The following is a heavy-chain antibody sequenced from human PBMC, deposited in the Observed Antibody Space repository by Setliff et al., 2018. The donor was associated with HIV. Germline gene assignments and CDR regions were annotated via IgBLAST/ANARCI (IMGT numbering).Heavy chain of an antibody. Sequence: GGSLRLSCAPSGFRFSDYTMTWVRQAPGKGLECVSGISGSGDTIYYAASLKGRFTITRDNARNSLYLEMSTLRAEDTAVYYCAKPANGGWGQGTMVTVS. CDR3: AKPANGG. J-gene: IGHJ3*01. CDR2: ISGSGDTI. CDR1: GFRFSDYT. V-gene: IGHV3-23*01.